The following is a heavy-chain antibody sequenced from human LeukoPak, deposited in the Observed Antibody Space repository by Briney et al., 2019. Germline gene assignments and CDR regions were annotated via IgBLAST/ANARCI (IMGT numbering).Heavy chain of an antibody. D-gene: IGHD3-22*01. CDR2: INPNSGGT. CDR3: ARAEGRYYYDSSGYIYYFDY. V-gene: IGHV1-2*02. CDR1: GYTFTGYY. J-gene: IGHJ4*02. Sequence: ASVKVSCKASGYTFTGYYMHWVRQAPGQGLEWMGWINPNSGGTNYAQKFQGRVTMTRDTSISTAYMELSRLRSDDTAVYYCARAEGRYYYDSSGYIYYFDYWGQGTLVTVSS.